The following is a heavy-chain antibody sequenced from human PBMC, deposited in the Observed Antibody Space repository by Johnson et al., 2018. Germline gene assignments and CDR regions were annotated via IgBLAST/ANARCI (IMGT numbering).Heavy chain of an antibody. CDR2: LSYDGTNK. Sequence: VQLVQSGGGVVQPGRSLRLSCAASGFTFTNYGMHWVRQAPGKGLEGVALLSYDGTNKYYADSVKGRFTISRDNSKNTLYLQMNSLRAEDTAVYYCARGDIVVVVVAREYFQHWGQGTLVTVSS. D-gene: IGHD2-15*01. CDR3: ARGDIVVVVVAREYFQH. CDR1: GFTFTNYG. J-gene: IGHJ1*01. V-gene: IGHV3-30*03.